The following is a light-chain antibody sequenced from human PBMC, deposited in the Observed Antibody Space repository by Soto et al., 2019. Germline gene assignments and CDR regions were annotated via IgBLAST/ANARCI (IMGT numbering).Light chain of an antibody. CDR2: AAS. CDR3: QQSYSTPYT. Sequence: DIQITQSPSTLSASVGYRFTITCRSSQTITNWLAWYQQKPGKAPKLLIYAASSLQSGVPSRFSGSGSGTDFTLTISSLQPEDFATYYCQQSYSTPYTFGQGTTVDI. CDR1: QTITNW. J-gene: IGKJ2*01. V-gene: IGKV1-39*01.